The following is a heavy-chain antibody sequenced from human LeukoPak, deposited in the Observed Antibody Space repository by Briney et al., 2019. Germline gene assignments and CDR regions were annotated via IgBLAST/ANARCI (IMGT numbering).Heavy chain of an antibody. V-gene: IGHV1-8*01. CDR3: ARVFGGHEIGF. CDR2: MNPKSGNT. CDR1: GYTFTTYD. D-gene: IGHD5-12*01. J-gene: IGHJ4*02. Sequence: ASVKVSCKASGYTFTTYDINWVRQATGQGLEWMGWMNPKSGNTAYSQKFQGGVTMTRNTSIDTAYLEVSSLRSEDTAMYYCARVFGGHEIGFWGQGTQVTVSS.